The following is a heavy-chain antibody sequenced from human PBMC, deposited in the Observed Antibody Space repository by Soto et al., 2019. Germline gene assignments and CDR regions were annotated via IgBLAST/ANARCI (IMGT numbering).Heavy chain of an antibody. D-gene: IGHD3-22*01. CDR3: ARDPNYYDSIGYDLNYYGMDV. V-gene: IGHV3-30-3*01. Sequence: PGGSLRLSCAASGFTFSSYAMQWVRHAPGKGLEGVAVISYDXSNKNYSDSVKGRFNISRDNXKNTLYLQMNSLRAEDTAVYYCARDPNYYDSIGYDLNYYGMDVWGQGTTVTVSS. CDR2: ISYDXSNK. CDR1: GFTFSSYA. J-gene: IGHJ6*02.